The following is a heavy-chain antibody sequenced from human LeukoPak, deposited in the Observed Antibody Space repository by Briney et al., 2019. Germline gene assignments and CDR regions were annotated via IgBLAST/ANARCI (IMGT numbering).Heavy chain of an antibody. CDR3: ARVYGDHYGSGVIDY. D-gene: IGHD3-10*01. CDR2: INPNSGGT. Sequence: RASVKVSFKASGYTFTDYYMHWVRQAPGQGLEWMGWINPNSGGTNYAQRFQGRVTMTRDTSISTAYMELSRLRSDDTAVYYCARVYGDHYGSGVIDYWGQGTLVTVSS. CDR1: GYTFTDYY. J-gene: IGHJ4*02. V-gene: IGHV1-2*02.